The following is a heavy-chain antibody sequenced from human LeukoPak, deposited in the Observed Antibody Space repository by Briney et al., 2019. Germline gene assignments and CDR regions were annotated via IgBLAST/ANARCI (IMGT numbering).Heavy chain of an antibody. V-gene: IGHV1-2*02. D-gene: IGHD2-8*01. Sequence: ASVKVSCKASGYTFTGYYMHWVRQAPGQGLGWRGWINPNSGGTNYAQNVQGRVTMTRDTSISTAYMELSRLRSDDTAVYYCARADIVLMVYAIPAYYYYGMDVWGQGTTVTVSS. CDR3: ARADIVLMVYAIPAYYYYGMDV. CDR1: GYTFTGYY. J-gene: IGHJ6*02. CDR2: INPNSGGT.